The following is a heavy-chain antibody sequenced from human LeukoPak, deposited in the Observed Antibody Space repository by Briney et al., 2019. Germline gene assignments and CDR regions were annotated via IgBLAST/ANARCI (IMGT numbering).Heavy chain of an antibody. D-gene: IGHD3-22*01. CDR2: INPNSGGT. Sequence: GASVKVSCKASGYTFTGYYMHWVRQAPGQGLEWMGWINPNSGGTNYAQKFQGRVTMTRDTSISTAYMELSRLRSDDTAVYYCARCGDYYDSSGYHYSAFDIWGQGTMVTVSS. CDR3: ARCGDYYDSSGYHYSAFDI. V-gene: IGHV1-2*02. CDR1: GYTFTGYY. J-gene: IGHJ3*02.